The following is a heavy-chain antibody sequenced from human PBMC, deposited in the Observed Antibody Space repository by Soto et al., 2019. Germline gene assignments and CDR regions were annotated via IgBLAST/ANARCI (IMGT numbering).Heavy chain of an antibody. J-gene: IGHJ4*02. CDR3: ARNDLMVGHYYDSSGYNQTIDY. V-gene: IGHV1-3*01. D-gene: IGHD3-22*01. CDR1: GYTFTSYA. Sequence: ASVKVSCKASGYTFTSYAMHWVRQAPGQRLEWMGWINAGNGNTKYSQKFQGRVTITRDTSASTAYMELSSLRSEDTAVYYCARNDLMVGHYYDSSGYNQTIDYWGQGTLVTVSS. CDR2: INAGNGNT.